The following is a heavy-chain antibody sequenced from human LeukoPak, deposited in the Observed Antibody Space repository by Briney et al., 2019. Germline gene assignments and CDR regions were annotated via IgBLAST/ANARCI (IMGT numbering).Heavy chain of an antibody. J-gene: IGHJ6*01. V-gene: IGHV5-51*01. D-gene: IGHD3-10*01. CDR3: ARHMGSYYYGMDV. CDR1: GYRFTLYW. Sequence: AGESLKISCKGLGYRFTLYWIGWVRQMPGKGLGWMAIIYPGDSDTRYSPSFQGQVTISADKSTSTAYLQWNSLKASDTAMYYCARHMGSYYYGMDVWGPGTTVTVSS. CDR2: IYPGDSDT.